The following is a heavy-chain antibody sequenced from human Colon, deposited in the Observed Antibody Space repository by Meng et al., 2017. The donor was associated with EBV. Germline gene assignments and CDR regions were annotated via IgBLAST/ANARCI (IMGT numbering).Heavy chain of an antibody. J-gene: IGHJ4*02. V-gene: IGHV4-30-4*01. CDR3: ASFDHIPRRNYFDY. CDR2: IHHSGSG. CDR1: GGSMSSGNYY. Sequence: QLQGPGPGLVAPSPTLSLPCTVSGGSMSSGNYYWSWIRQPPGKGLEWIWYIHHSGSGYYNPSLKSRVSISVDTSKNQFSLNLNSMTAADTAVYYCASFDHIPRRNYFDYWGQGTLVTVSS. D-gene: IGHD2-21*01.